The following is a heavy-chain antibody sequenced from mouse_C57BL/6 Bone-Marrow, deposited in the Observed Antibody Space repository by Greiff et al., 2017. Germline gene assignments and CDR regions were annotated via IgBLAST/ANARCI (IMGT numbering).Heavy chain of an antibody. CDR3: AIHLLPVVALAMDY. J-gene: IGHJ4*01. D-gene: IGHD1-1*01. CDR2: ISSGGSYT. V-gene: IGHV5-6*01. Sequence: EVQLVESGGDLVKPGGSLKLSCAASGFTFSSYGMSWVRQTPDKRLEWVATISSGGSYTYYPDSVKGRFTISRDNAKKTLYLQMSSLKSEDTAMYYCAIHLLPVVALAMDYWGQGTSVTVSS. CDR1: GFTFSSYG.